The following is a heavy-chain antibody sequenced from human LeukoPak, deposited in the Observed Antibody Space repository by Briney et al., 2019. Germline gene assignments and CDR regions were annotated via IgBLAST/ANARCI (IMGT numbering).Heavy chain of an antibody. J-gene: IGHJ3*02. Sequence: GGCLSLSCAASGFTSSNAWMSWVGQAAGRGLEWVGRIKSKTDGGTTDYAAPGKGRFTISSNDSKNTLYQQMNSLKTEDTAVYYCTTDRGASSGYAFHIWGQGTMVTVSS. CDR2: IKSKTDGGTT. D-gene: IGHD3-10*01. CDR1: GFTSSNAW. V-gene: IGHV3-15*01. CDR3: TTDRGASSGYAFHI.